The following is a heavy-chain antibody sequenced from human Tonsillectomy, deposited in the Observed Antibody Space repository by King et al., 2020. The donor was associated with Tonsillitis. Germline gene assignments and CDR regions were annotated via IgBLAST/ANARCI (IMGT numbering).Heavy chain of an antibody. CDR1: GGSIRNYY. Sequence: QLQESGPGLVKTSETLSLTCTVSGGSIRNYYLSWVRPAPGKGLEWIGFISYTGTTNYNPSLTSPVTISADTSKNQVSLKLTSVTAADTAMYYCARDRPDWGDWYFDLWGRGTLVTVSS. J-gene: IGHJ2*01. D-gene: IGHD7-27*01. V-gene: IGHV4-59*01. CDR3: ARDRPDWGDWYFDL. CDR2: ISYTGTT.